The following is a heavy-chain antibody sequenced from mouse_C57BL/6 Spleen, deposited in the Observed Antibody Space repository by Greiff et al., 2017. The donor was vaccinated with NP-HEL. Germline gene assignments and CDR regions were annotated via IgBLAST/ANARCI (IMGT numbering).Heavy chain of an antibody. J-gene: IGHJ2*01. CDR3: ARDSPYYYGTSFYYFDY. V-gene: IGHV5-16*01. Sequence: DVHLVESEGGLVQPGSSMKLSCTASGFTFSDYYMAWVRQVPEKGLEWVANINYDGSSTYYLDSLKSRFIISRDNAKNILYLQMSSLKSEDTATYYCARDSPYYYGTSFYYFDYWGQGTTLTVSS. CDR2: INYDGSST. CDR1: GFTFSDYY. D-gene: IGHD1-1*01.